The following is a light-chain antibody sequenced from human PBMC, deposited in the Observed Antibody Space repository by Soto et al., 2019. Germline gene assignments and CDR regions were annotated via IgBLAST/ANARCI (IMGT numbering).Light chain of an antibody. V-gene: IGKV1-33*01. Sequence: DIQMTQSPSSLSASVGDRVTISCQASQDINNYLNWYQQKPGKAPKLLIYDASKLETGVPSRFSGSGSGTDFTFTIRSLQPEDIATYYCQQYVDLPPTFGGGTKVEIK. J-gene: IGKJ4*01. CDR3: QQYVDLPPT. CDR1: QDINNY. CDR2: DAS.